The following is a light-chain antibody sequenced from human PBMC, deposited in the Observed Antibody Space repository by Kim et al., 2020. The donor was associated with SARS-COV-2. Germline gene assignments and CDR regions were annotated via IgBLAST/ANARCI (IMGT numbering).Light chain of an antibody. Sequence: VSPGESYTHSCRASQSVSSNLAWYQQKPGQAPRLLIYGASTRATGIPARFSGSGSGTEFTLTISGLQSEDFAVYYCQQYNNWPSWTFGQGTKLEI. CDR2: GAS. CDR1: QSVSSN. V-gene: IGKV3-15*01. CDR3: QQYNNWPSWT. J-gene: IGKJ1*01.